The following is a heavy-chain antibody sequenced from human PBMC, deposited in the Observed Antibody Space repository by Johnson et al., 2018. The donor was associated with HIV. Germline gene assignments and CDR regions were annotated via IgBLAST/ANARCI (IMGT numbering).Heavy chain of an antibody. CDR3: ARSMRGVFDV. J-gene: IGHJ3*01. Sequence: VQLVESGGGLVQPGGSLRLSCAASGFTVSSNYMSCVRQAPGKGLEWVSVIYSGGSTYYADSVEGRFTISRDNSKNTLYLQMNSLRAEDTAVYYCARSMRGVFDVWGQGTMVTVSS. CDR1: GFTVSSNY. D-gene: IGHD2-8*01. V-gene: IGHV3-66*01. CDR2: IYSGGST.